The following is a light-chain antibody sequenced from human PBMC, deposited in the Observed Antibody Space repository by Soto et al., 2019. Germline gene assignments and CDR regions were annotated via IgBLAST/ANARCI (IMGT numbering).Light chain of an antibody. Sequence: IHITPSPSSLSAPLRYRFTSNCRASQSISNYLNWYQQKPGKAPKLLIYAASSLQSGVPSRFSGSGFGTDFTLTISSLQPEDFATYYCQQSYSTLGTFGQGAKVDI. CDR1: QSISNY. V-gene: IGKV1-39*01. CDR3: QQSYSTLGT. CDR2: AAS. J-gene: IGKJ1*01.